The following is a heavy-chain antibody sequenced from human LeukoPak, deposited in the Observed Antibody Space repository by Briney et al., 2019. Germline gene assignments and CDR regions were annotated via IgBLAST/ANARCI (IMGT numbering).Heavy chain of an antibody. CDR1: GFTFSTYA. V-gene: IGHV3-30-3*01. J-gene: IGHJ4*02. CDR2: ISYDGSSK. D-gene: IGHD3-10*01. CDR3: ARYYYYGSGSLDY. Sequence: PGGSLRLSCAASGFTFSTYAMHWVRQAPGKGLEWVAVISYDGSSKYYADSVEGRFTIFRDNSKNTLYLQMNSLRAEDTAVYYCARYYYYGSGSLDYWGQGPLVTVSS.